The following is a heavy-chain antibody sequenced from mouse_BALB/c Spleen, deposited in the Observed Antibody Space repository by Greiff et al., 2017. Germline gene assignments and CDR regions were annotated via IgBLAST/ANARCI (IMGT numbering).Heavy chain of an antibody. D-gene: IGHD2-4*01. V-gene: IGHV3-6*02. CDR3: ARGAMITTWFAY. Sequence: EVQLQESGPGLVKPSQSLSLTCSVTGYSITSGYYWNWIRQFPGNKLEWMGYISYDGSNNYNPSLKNRISITRDTSKNQFFLKLNSVTTEDTATYYCARGAMITTWFAYWGQGTLVTVSA. J-gene: IGHJ3*01. CDR1: GYSITSGYY. CDR2: ISYDGSN.